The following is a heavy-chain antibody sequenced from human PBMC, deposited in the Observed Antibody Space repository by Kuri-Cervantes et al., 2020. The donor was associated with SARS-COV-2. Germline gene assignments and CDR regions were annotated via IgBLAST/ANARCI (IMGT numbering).Heavy chain of an antibody. D-gene: IGHD3-3*01. CDR1: GFTFSSYW. Sequence: GGSLRRSCAASGFTFSSYWMHWVRQAPGKGLVWASRINSDGSSTSYADSVKGRFTISRDNAKNTLYLQMNSLRAKDTAVYYCARDRYDFWSGLGYYYYGMDVWGQGTTVTVSS. CDR3: ARDRYDFWSGLGYYYYGMDV. J-gene: IGHJ6*02. V-gene: IGHV3-74*01. CDR2: INSDGSST.